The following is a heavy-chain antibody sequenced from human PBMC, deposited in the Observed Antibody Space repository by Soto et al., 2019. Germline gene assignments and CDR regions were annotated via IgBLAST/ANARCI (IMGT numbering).Heavy chain of an antibody. CDR3: ARSSLTYYDSSGYLSLDAFDI. J-gene: IGHJ3*02. CDR2: MNPNSGNT. D-gene: IGHD3-22*01. V-gene: IGHV1-8*01. Sequence: GASVKVSCKASGYTFTSYDINCVRQATGQGLEWMGWMNPNSGNTGYAQKFQGRVTMTRNTSISTAYMELSSLRSEDTAVYYCARSSLTYYDSSGYLSLDAFDIWGQGTMVTVSS. CDR1: GYTFTSYD.